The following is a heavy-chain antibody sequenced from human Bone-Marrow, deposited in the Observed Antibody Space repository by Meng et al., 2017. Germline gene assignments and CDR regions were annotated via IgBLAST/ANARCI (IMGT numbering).Heavy chain of an antibody. CDR3: AADPSFWSGYSVLGY. Sequence: KVSCKASGFTFTSSAVQWVRQARGQRLEWIGWIVVGSGNTNYAQKFQERVTITRDMSTSTAYMELSSLRSEDTTVYYCAADPSFWSGYSVLGYWGQGTLVTVSS. J-gene: IGHJ4*02. D-gene: IGHD3-3*01. CDR2: IVVGSGNT. V-gene: IGHV1-58*01. CDR1: GFTFTSSA.